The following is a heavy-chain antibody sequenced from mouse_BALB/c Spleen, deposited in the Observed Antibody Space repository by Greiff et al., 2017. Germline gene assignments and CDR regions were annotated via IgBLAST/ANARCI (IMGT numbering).Heavy chain of an antibody. V-gene: IGHV5-17*02. CDR3: ARDYYGSAWFAY. J-gene: IGHJ3*01. CDR1: GFTFSSFG. D-gene: IGHD1-1*01. Sequence: EVQLQESGGGLVQPGGSRKLSCAASGFTFSSFGMHWVRQAPEKGLEWVAYISSGSSTIYYADTVKGRFTISRDNPKNSLFLQMTSLRSEDTAMYYCARDYYGSAWFAYWGQGTLVTVSA. CDR2: ISSGSSTI.